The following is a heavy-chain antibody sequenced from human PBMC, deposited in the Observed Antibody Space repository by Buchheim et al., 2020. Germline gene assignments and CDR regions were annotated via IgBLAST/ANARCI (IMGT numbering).Heavy chain of an antibody. V-gene: IGHV3-33*01. D-gene: IGHD2-15*01. CDR3: ARDSDRVVVVAATLAY. CDR2: IWYDGSNK. Sequence: QVQLVESGGGVVQPGRSLRLSCAASGFTFSSYGMHWVRQAPGKGLEWVAVIWYDGSNKYYADSVKGRFTIYRDNSKNTLYLQMNSLRAEDTAVYYCARDSDRVVVVAATLAYWGQGTL. CDR1: GFTFSSYG. J-gene: IGHJ4*02.